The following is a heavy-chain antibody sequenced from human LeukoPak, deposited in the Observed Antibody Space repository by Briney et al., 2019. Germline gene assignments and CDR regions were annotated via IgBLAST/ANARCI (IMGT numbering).Heavy chain of an antibody. CDR3: ARDQGVGYYGSRYAFDI. Sequence: SETLSLTCTVSGGSISSGGYYWSWIRQHPGKGLEWIGYIYYSGSTYYNPSLKSRVTISVDTSKNRFSLKLSSVTAADTAVYYCARDQGVGYYGSRYAFDIWGQGTMVTVSS. CDR2: IYYSGST. CDR1: GGSISSGGYY. D-gene: IGHD3-22*01. J-gene: IGHJ3*02. V-gene: IGHV4-31*03.